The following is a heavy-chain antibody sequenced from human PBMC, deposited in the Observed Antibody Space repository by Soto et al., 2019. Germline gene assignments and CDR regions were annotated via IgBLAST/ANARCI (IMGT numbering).Heavy chain of an antibody. CDR3: ARDGPAGGMDV. V-gene: IGHV4-59*01. Sequence: SETLSLTCTVSGGSISSYYWSWIRQPPGKGLEWIGYIYYSGSTNYNPSLKSRVTISVDTSKNQFSLKLSSVTAADTAVYYCARDGPAGGMDVWGKGTTVTVSS. J-gene: IGHJ6*04. CDR1: GGSISSYY. CDR2: IYYSGST.